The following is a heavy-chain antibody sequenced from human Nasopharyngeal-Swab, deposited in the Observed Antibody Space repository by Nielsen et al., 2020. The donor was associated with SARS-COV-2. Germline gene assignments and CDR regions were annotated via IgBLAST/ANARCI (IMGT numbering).Heavy chain of an antibody. Sequence: SETLSLTCAVYGGSFSGYYWSWIRQPPGKGLEWMGEINHSGSTNYNPSLKSRVTISVDTSKNQFSLKLSSVTAADTAVYYCARRWGGGLGSYHRLYYYYGMDVWGQGTTVTVSS. V-gene: IGHV4-34*01. J-gene: IGHJ6*02. CDR2: INHSGST. CDR3: ARRWGGGLGSYHRLYYYYGMDV. D-gene: IGHD3-10*01. CDR1: GGSFSGYY.